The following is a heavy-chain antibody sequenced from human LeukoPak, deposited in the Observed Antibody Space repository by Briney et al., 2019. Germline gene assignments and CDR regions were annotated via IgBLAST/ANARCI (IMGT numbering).Heavy chain of an antibody. CDR2: INGSGGST. J-gene: IGHJ4*02. Sequence: GGSLRLSCAASGFTFSSYAMNWVRQAPGKGLEWVSGINGSGGSTYYADSVKGRFTISRDNSKNTLYLQINNLRAEDTAVYYCAKGRGIVVVTGPDYWGQGTLVTVSS. V-gene: IGHV3-23*01. D-gene: IGHD2-21*02. CDR1: GFTFSSYA. CDR3: AKGRGIVVVTGPDY.